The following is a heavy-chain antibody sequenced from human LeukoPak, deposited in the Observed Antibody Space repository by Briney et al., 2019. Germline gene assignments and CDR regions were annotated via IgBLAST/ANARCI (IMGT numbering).Heavy chain of an antibody. V-gene: IGHV1-18*01. J-gene: IGHJ4*02. D-gene: IGHD3-10*01. Sequence: ASVKVSCKASGYTFTSYGISWVRQAPGQGLEWMGWISAYNGNTNYAQKLQGRDTMTTDTSTSTAYMELRSLRSDDTAVYYCARDGSFLRGVNAVFDYWGQGTLVTVSS. CDR2: ISAYNGNT. CDR3: ARDGSFLRGVNAVFDY. CDR1: GYTFTSYG.